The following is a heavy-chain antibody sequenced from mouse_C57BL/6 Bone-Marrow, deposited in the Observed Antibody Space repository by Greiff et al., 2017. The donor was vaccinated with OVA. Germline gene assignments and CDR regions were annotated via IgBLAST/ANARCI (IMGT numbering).Heavy chain of an antibody. D-gene: IGHD4-1*01. J-gene: IGHJ4*01. CDR1: GFTFSDYG. CDR2: ISSGSSTI. V-gene: IGHV5-17*01. CDR3: ARLTFYYYAMDY. Sequence: VQLKESGGGLVKPGGSLKLSCAASGFTFSDYGMHWVRQAPEKGLEWVAYISSGSSTIYYADTVKGRFTLSSDNAKNTLFLQMTSLSSEDTAMYYCARLTFYYYAMDYWGQGTSVTVSS.